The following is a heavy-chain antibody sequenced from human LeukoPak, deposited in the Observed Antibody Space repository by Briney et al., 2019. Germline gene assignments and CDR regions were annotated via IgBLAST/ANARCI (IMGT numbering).Heavy chain of an antibody. D-gene: IGHD7-27*01. CDR2: ISRSGTTM. V-gene: IGHV3-48*02. J-gene: IGHJ4*02. Sequence: PGGSLRLSCAASGFTLNSFTMNWVRQAPGKGLEWVSFISRSGTTMYYADSVKGRFTISRDNAKNSLYPQMNSLRDEDTAVYYCVRDLNWAFDYWGQGTLVTVSA. CDR3: VRDLNWAFDY. CDR1: GFTLNSFT.